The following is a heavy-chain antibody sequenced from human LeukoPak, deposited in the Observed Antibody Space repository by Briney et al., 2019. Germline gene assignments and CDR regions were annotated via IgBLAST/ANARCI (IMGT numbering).Heavy chain of an antibody. Sequence: PSQTLSLTCTVSGGSISSGSYYWSWIRQPAGKGLEWIGRIYTSGSTNYNPSLKSRVTISVDTSKNQFSLKLSSVTAADTAVYYCARANWKKTNWFDPWGRGTLVTVSS. CDR3: ARANWKKTNWFDP. CDR1: GGSISSGSYY. D-gene: IGHD1-1*01. V-gene: IGHV4-61*02. CDR2: IYTSGST. J-gene: IGHJ5*02.